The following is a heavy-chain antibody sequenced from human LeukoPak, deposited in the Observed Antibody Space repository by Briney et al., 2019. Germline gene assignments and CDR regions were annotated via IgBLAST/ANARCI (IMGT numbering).Heavy chain of an antibody. Sequence: PGGSLRLSCAASGFTFSSYWMSWVRQAPGKGLEWVANIKQDGGDKRYVDSVKGRFTISRDNAKESVYLQMDSLRVEDTAVYYCARDYYYYMDVWGKGTTVTISS. J-gene: IGHJ6*03. CDR2: IKQDGGDK. V-gene: IGHV3-7*01. CDR3: ARDYYYYMDV. CDR1: GFTFSSYW.